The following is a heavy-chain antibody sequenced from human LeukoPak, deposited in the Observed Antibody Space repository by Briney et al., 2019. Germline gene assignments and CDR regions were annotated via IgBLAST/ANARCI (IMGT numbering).Heavy chain of an antibody. D-gene: IGHD2-8*01. Sequence: GASVKVSCKASGYTFTSYGISWVRQAPGQGLEWMGWISAYNGNTNYAQKLQGRVTLTTDTSTSTAYMELRSLRSDDTAVYYCARLSRRDIVLMVYARDAFDIWGQGTMVTVSS. CDR3: ARLSRRDIVLMVYARDAFDI. CDR2: ISAYNGNT. CDR1: GYTFTSYG. J-gene: IGHJ3*02. V-gene: IGHV1-18*01.